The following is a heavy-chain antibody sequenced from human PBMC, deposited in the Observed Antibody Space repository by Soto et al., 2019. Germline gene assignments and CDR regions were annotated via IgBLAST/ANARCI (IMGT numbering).Heavy chain of an antibody. V-gene: IGHV4-34*01. J-gene: IGHJ4*02. CDR1: GGSFSGYY. CDR3: ARGRATISGVVVIRFYYFDY. CDR2: INHSGST. Sequence: PSETLSLTCAVYGGSFSGYYWSWIRQPPGKGLEWIGEINHSGSTNYNPSLKSRVTISVDTSKNQFSLKLSSVTAADTAVYYCARGRATISGVVVIRFYYFDYWGQGTLVTVSS. D-gene: IGHD3-22*01.